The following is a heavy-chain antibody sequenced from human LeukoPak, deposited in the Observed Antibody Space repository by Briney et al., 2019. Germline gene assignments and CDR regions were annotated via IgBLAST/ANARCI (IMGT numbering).Heavy chain of an antibody. CDR3: AGSHSSSRFRYFDL. V-gene: IGHV3-73*01. CDR2: IRSKANDYAT. Sequence: AGGSLRLSCAASGFTFSGSAMHWVRQASGKGLEWVGRIRSKANDYATAYAASVKGRFTISRDDSKNTAYLQMSSLKTEDTAVYYCAGSHSSSRFRYFDLWGRGTLVTVSS. J-gene: IGHJ2*01. D-gene: IGHD6-13*01. CDR1: GFTFSGSA.